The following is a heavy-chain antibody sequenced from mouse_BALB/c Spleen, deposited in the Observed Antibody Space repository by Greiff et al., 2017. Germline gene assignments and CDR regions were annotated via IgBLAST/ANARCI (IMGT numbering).Heavy chain of an antibody. V-gene: IGHV1-69*01. Sequence: QVQLQQPGAELLMPGASVKMSCKASGYTFTDYWMHWVKQRPGQGLEWIGAIDTSDSYTSYNQKFKGKATLTVDESSSTAYMQLSSLTSEDSAVYYCARSGGYGSSYWYFDVRGAGTTVTVSS. CDR2: IDTSDSYT. CDR3: ARSGGYGSSYWYFDV. CDR1: GYTFTDYW. D-gene: IGHD1-1*01. J-gene: IGHJ1*01.